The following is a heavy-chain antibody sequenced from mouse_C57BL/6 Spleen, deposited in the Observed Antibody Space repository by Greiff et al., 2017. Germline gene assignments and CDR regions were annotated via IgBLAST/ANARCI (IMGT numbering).Heavy chain of an antibody. CDR2: IDPETGGT. J-gene: IGHJ2*01. V-gene: IGHV1-15*01. CDR1: GYTFTDYE. D-gene: IGHD1-1*01. Sequence: QVQLQQSGAELVRPGASVTLSCKASGYTFTDYEMHWVKQTPVHGLEWIGAIDPETGGTAYNQKFKGKAILTAEKSSSTAYMELRSRTSEDSAVYYCTRSGVTTVVDYCDYWGQGTTLTVSS. CDR3: TRSGVTTVVDYCDY.